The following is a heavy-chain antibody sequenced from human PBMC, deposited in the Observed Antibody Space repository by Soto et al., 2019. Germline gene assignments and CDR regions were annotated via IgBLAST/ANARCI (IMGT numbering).Heavy chain of an antibody. Sequence: SETLSLTCTVSGGSIYRSGYYWGWIRQPPGRGLEWIGNIDYNGVTYSNPSLKSRVTISRDTSKNHFSLKLTSVTAADTALYYCGKVLVGATAHTDSDSWGPGTLVTVSS. CDR3: GKVLVGATAHTDSDS. V-gene: IGHV4-39*01. CDR1: GGSIYRSGYY. CDR2: IDYNGVT. J-gene: IGHJ4*02. D-gene: IGHD2-15*01.